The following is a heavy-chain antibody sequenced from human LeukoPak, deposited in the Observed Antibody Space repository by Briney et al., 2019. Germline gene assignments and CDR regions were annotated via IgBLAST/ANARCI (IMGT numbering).Heavy chain of an antibody. CDR1: GASISGHY. Sequence: PSETLSLTCTVSGASISGHYWSWIRQPPGKGREWIAYIHYSGTTNSHPSLKSRVTISVDTSKNQFSLYLRSVTAADTAVYYCARDLGSGWPYWYFDLWGRGTLVTVSS. CDR2: IHYSGTT. D-gene: IGHD6-19*01. CDR3: ARDLGSGWPYWYFDL. J-gene: IGHJ2*01. V-gene: IGHV4-59*11.